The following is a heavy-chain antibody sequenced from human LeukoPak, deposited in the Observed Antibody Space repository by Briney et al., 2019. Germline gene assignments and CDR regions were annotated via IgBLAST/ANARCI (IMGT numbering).Heavy chain of an antibody. CDR1: GGYISSYY. D-gene: IGHD6-13*01. V-gene: IGHV4-59*01. CDR3: AKQGQSSRWYDFDY. Sequence: PSETLSLTCSVSGGYISSYYWSWIRQPPGKGLEWIGFVYYTGSTNYTPSLKSRVTISVDTSKNQFSLRLSSVTAADTAVYYCAKQGQSSRWYDFDYWGQGTLVTVSS. J-gene: IGHJ4*02. CDR2: VYYTGST.